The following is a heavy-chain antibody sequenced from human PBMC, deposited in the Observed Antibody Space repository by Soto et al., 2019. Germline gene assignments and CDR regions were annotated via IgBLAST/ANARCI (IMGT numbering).Heavy chain of an antibody. CDR3: AGTYYYGSGSEKKPDY. D-gene: IGHD3-10*01. Sequence: QVQLQESGPGLVKPSQTLSLTCTVSGGSISSGGYYWSWIRQHPGKGLEWIGYIDYSGSTYYNPSLKSTVTISVATSKNQFSLKLSSVTAADTAVYYCAGTYYYGSGSEKKPDYWGQGTLVTVSS. CDR2: IDYSGST. J-gene: IGHJ4*02. CDR1: GGSISSGGYY. V-gene: IGHV4-31*01.